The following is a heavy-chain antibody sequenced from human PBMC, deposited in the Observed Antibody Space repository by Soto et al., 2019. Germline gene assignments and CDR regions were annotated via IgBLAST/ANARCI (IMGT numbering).Heavy chain of an antibody. Sequence: SETLSLTCTVSAGSISSGGYYWAWIRQSPGKGLEWIGSVYYSGSTYYNPSLKSRVTISVDTSKNQFSLELNSVTAADTAVYYCATRPPGATWYGDFDYWSQGTLVTVSS. J-gene: IGHJ4*02. D-gene: IGHD6-13*01. CDR3: ATRPPGATWYGDFDY. CDR1: AGSISSGGYY. CDR2: VYYSGST. V-gene: IGHV4-39*07.